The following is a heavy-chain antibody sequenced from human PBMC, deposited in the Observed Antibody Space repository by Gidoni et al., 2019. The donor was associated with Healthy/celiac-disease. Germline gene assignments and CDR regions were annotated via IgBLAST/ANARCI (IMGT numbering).Heavy chain of an antibody. CDR3: ARDPSPGIADY. V-gene: IGHV1-69*01. CDR2: IIPIFGTA. Sequence: QVQLVQSGAEVKKPGSSVTVSFKASGGTFSSYAISWVRQAPGPGLEWMGGIIPIFGTANYAQKFQGRVTITADESTSTAYMELSSLRSEDTAVYYCARDPSPGIADYWGQGTLVTVSS. J-gene: IGHJ4*02. CDR1: GGTFSSYA. D-gene: IGHD6-13*01.